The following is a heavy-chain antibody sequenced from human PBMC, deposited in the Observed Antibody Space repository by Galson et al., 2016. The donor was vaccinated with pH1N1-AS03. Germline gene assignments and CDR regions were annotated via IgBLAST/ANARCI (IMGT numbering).Heavy chain of an antibody. D-gene: IGHD2-15*01. Sequence: ETLSLTCAVSGGSIDSSNWWSWVRQPPGKGLEWVGEIWPSGNTNYNPSLKSRVTISLDKSNNQFSLMLISVTAADTAVYYCAREWSAFDFWGQGTVVTVSS. CDR3: AREWSAFDF. CDR1: GGSIDSSNW. J-gene: IGHJ3*01. CDR2: IWPSGNT. V-gene: IGHV4-4*02.